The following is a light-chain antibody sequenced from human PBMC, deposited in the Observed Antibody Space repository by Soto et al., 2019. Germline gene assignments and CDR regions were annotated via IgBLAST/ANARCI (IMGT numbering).Light chain of an antibody. CDR3: TSYKTNKTPL. Sequence: QSALTQPASVSGSPGQSITISCTGTSSDVGGYNYVSWYQQHPGKAPKLMIYDVSSRPSGVSNRFSGSKSGNTASLTISALLSEDEADYYCTSYKTNKTPLFGGGTKLTVL. J-gene: IGLJ2*01. CDR1: SSDVGGYNY. CDR2: DVS. V-gene: IGLV2-14*03.